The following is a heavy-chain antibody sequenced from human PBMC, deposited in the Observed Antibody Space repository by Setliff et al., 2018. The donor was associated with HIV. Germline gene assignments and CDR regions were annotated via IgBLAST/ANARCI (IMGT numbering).Heavy chain of an antibody. J-gene: IGHJ4*02. CDR2: VDPEDDRT. CDR1: KYTFTDYY. Sequence: ASVKVSCKASKYTFTDYYMHWVQQAPGKGLEWMGRVDPEDDRTIYAEKFQGRVTMTTATSSDTAYLYLSSLRSEDTAVYYCVTGEGLRFWGQGTLVTVSS. V-gene: IGHV1-69-2*01. D-gene: IGHD2-15*01. CDR3: VTGEGLRF.